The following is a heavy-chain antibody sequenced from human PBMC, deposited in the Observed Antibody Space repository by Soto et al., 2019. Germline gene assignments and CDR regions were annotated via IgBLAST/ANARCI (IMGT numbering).Heavy chain of an antibody. CDR1: GFTFSSYS. V-gene: IGHV3-21*01. D-gene: IGHD6-19*01. Sequence: EVQLAESGGGLVKPGGSLRLSCAASGFTFSSYSMNWVRQAPGKGLEWVSSISSSSSYIYYADSVKGRFTISRDNAKNSLYLQMNSLRAEDTAVYYCARGKYSSGWYGDYWGQGTLVTVSS. J-gene: IGHJ4*02. CDR3: ARGKYSSGWYGDY. CDR2: ISSSSSYI.